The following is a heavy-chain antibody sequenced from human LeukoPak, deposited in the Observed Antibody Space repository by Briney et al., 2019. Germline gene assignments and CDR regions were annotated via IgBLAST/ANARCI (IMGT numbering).Heavy chain of an antibody. CDR3: ARGFLDY. CDR2: IKPDGSDK. V-gene: IGHV3-7*04. CDR1: GFTFSTYW. Sequence: GGSLRLSCAASGFTFSTYWMGWVRQAPGRGLEWVANIKPDGSDKYYVDSVKGRFTISRDNAKNLLYLQMSSLRAEDSAVYYCARGFLDYWGQGTLVTVSS. D-gene: IGHD3-3*01. J-gene: IGHJ4*02.